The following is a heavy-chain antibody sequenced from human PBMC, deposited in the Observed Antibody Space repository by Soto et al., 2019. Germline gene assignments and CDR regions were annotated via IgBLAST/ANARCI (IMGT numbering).Heavy chain of an antibody. V-gene: IGHV3-33*01. Sequence: SLRLSCAASGFTFSSYGMHWVRQAPGKGLEWVAVIWYDGSNKYYADSVKGRFTISRDNSKNTLYLQMNSLRAEDTAVYYXARXXXXXTXXXYYYXLDVWGKGTTVXVSS. CDR1: GFTFSSYG. CDR3: ARXXXXXTXXXYYYXLDV. J-gene: IGHJ6*03. CDR2: IWYDGSNK.